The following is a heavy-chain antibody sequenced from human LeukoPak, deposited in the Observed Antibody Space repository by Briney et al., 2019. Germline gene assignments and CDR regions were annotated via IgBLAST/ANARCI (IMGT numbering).Heavy chain of an antibody. J-gene: IGHJ6*04. CDR1: GFTFSSYS. Sequence: PGGSLRLSCAASGFTFSSYSMNWVRQAPGKGLEWVSSISSSSYIYYADSVKGRFTISRDNAKNSLYLQMNSLRAEDTAVYYCAELGITMIGGVWGKGTTVTISS. D-gene: IGHD3-10*02. V-gene: IGHV3-21*01. CDR3: AELGITMIGGV. CDR2: ISSSSYI.